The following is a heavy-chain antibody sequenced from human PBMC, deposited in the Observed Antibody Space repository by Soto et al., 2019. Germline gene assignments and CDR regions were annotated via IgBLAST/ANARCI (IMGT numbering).Heavy chain of an antibody. Sequence: ASVKVSCKASGYTFTSYGISWVRQAPGQGLEWMGWISAYNGNTNYAQKLQGRVTMTTDTSTSTAYMELRSLRSDDTAVYYCARGYCSSTSCYQDLWNYYYYYMDVWGKGTTVTVSS. V-gene: IGHV1-18*01. CDR3: ARGYCSSTSCYQDLWNYYYYYMDV. D-gene: IGHD2-2*01. CDR2: ISAYNGNT. CDR1: GYTFTSYG. J-gene: IGHJ6*03.